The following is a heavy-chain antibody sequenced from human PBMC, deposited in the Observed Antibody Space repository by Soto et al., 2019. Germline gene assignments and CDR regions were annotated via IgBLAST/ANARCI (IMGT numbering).Heavy chain of an antibody. Sequence: GASVNVSCKASGYTFTSYGISWVRQAPGQGLEWMGWISAYNGNTNYAQKLQGRVTMTTDTSTSTAYMELRSLRSDDTAVYYCAGCSSTSCSGWFDPWGQGTLVTVSS. V-gene: IGHV1-18*01. J-gene: IGHJ5*02. CDR3: AGCSSTSCSGWFDP. D-gene: IGHD2-2*01. CDR2: ISAYNGNT. CDR1: GYTFTSYG.